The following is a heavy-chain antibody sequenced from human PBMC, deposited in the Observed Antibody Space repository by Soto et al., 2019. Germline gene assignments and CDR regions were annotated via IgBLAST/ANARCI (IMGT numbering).Heavy chain of an antibody. Sequence: SVKLSCKASVGSFSSYAISWVRQAPGQGLEWMGGIIPIFGTANYAQKFQGRVTITADESTSTAYMELSSLRSEDTAVYYCARVAELRSYYYYGMDVWGQGPTVTVSS. J-gene: IGHJ6*02. CDR3: ARVAELRSYYYYGMDV. CDR2: IIPIFGTA. V-gene: IGHV1-69*13. CDR1: VGSFSSYA. D-gene: IGHD1-7*01.